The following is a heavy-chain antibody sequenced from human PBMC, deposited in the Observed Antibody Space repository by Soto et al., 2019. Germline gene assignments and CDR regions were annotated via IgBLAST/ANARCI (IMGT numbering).Heavy chain of an antibody. V-gene: IGHV4-39*01. D-gene: IGHD1-1*01. J-gene: IGHJ4*02. CDR1: VVAIISRSYD. CDR2: IYYSCST. Sequence: PWGTLSLTCTVSVVAIISRSYDGGFIRQPPGKWLEWIVSIYYSCSTHYNPSLKSRVTISGDSSKNQFSLKVSSVTYPDTAVYYCERKIQRRPDRFDYRGPGAMVTLSS. CDR3: ERKIQRRPDRFDY.